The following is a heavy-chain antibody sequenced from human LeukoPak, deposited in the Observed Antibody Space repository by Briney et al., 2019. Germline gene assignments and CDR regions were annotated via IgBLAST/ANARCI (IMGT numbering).Heavy chain of an antibody. CDR2: ISNGGDYT. Sequence: GGSLRVSCTASGFTFSTYAMSWVRQAPGKGLEWVSGISNGGDYTYYADSVKGRFTISRDNSKNTLNLQMNSLRADDTAVYHCAKEKKSGGWPIDYWGQGALVTVSS. D-gene: IGHD2-15*01. J-gene: IGHJ4*02. V-gene: IGHV3-23*01. CDR3: AKEKKSGGWPIDY. CDR1: GFTFSTYA.